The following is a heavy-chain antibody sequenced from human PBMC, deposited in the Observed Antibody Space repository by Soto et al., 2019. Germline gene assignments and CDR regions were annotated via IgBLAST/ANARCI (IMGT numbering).Heavy chain of an antibody. J-gene: IGHJ5*02. CDR3: ARGYCTTTICDPWFDP. CDR1: GYDFSSYW. CDR2: IYPGDSDT. V-gene: IGHV5-51*01. D-gene: IGHD2-2*01. Sequence: GESLKISCQGSGYDFSSYWIAWVRQRPGKGLEWMGIIYPGDSDTRYSPSFQGQVTISVDKSITTAYLQWSSPKASDTAMYYCARGYCTTTICDPWFDPWGQGTLVTVSS.